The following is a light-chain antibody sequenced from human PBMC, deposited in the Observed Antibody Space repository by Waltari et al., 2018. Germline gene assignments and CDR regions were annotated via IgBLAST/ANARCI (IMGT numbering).Light chain of an antibody. Sequence: QSALAQPASVSGSPGQSITISCTGSSSDIGAFDLVSWYQQHPGRAPRLIIRNVSEGPSGVPYRFSGSKSGNTASLTISSLRSEDESLYFCSSFTTGSTGLFGGGTKLTVL. CDR2: NVS. CDR1: SSDIGAFDL. V-gene: IGLV2-14*03. J-gene: IGLJ2*01. CDR3: SSFTTGSTGL.